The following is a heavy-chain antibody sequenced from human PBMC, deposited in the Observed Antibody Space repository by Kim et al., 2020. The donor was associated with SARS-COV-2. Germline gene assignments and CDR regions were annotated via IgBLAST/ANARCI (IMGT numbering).Heavy chain of an antibody. CDR3: ARGRRRTMVRGVIPFDY. V-gene: IGHV4-34*01. CDR1: GGSFSGYY. Sequence: SETLSLTCAVYGGSFSGYYWSWIRQPPGKGLEWIGEINHSGSTNYNPSLKSRVTISVDTSKNQFSLKLSSVTAADTAVYYCARGRRRTMVRGVIPFDYWGQGTLVTVSS. D-gene: IGHD3-10*01. CDR2: INHSGST. J-gene: IGHJ4*02.